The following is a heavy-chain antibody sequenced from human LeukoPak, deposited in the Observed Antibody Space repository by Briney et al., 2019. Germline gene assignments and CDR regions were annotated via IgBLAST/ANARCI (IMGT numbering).Heavy chain of an antibody. Sequence: GGSLGLSCAASGFTFSSYAMSWVRQAPGKGLEWVSAISGSGGSTYYADSVKGRFTISRDSSKNTLYLQMNSLRAEDTAVYYCARDGPIEYCSGGSCTVPGFDPWGQGTLVTVSS. V-gene: IGHV3-23*01. D-gene: IGHD2-15*01. CDR3: ARDGPIEYCSGGSCTVPGFDP. J-gene: IGHJ5*02. CDR1: GFTFSSYA. CDR2: ISGSGGST.